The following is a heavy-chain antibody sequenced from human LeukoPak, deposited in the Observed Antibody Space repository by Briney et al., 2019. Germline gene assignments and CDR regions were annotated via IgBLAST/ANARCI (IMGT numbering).Heavy chain of an antibody. Sequence: GGSLRLSCAASGFTFSSYAMHWVRQAPGKGLEWVAVISYDGSNKYYADSVKGRFTISRDNSKNTLYLQMNSLRAEDTAVYYCARGGLWFGELGDYGAFDIWGQGTMVTVSS. V-gene: IGHV3-30-3*01. CDR1: GFTFSSYA. J-gene: IGHJ3*02. CDR3: ARGGLWFGELGDYGAFDI. CDR2: ISYDGSNK. D-gene: IGHD3-10*01.